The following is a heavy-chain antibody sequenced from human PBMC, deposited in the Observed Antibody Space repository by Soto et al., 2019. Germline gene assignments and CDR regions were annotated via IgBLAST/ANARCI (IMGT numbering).Heavy chain of an antibody. V-gene: IGHV4-39*01. D-gene: IGHD2-2*02. Sequence: SETLSLTCTVSGGSISSSSYYWGWIRQPPGKGLEWIGSIYYSGSTYYNPSLKSRVTISVDTSKNQFSLKLSSVTAADTAVYYCARHTPAQYCSSTSCYTYYYYYYMDVWGKGTTVTVSS. CDR3: ARHTPAQYCSSTSCYTYYYYYYMDV. CDR2: IYYSGST. J-gene: IGHJ6*03. CDR1: GGSISSSSYY.